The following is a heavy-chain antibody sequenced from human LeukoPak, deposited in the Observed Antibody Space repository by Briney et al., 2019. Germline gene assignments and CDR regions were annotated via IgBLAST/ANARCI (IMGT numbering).Heavy chain of an antibody. CDR2: ISNSGGIM. V-gene: IGHV3-11*01. Sequence: SGGSLRLSCAASGFTFGDYYMSWIRQAPGKGLEWISYISNSGGIMYYVDSVRGRFTISRDNAKSSLYLQMNSLRAEDTAVYFCAGGSYDVLTRYPKYIDFWGQGTLLTVSS. CDR1: GFTFGDYY. CDR3: AGGSYDVLTRYPKYIDF. D-gene: IGHD3-9*01. J-gene: IGHJ4*02.